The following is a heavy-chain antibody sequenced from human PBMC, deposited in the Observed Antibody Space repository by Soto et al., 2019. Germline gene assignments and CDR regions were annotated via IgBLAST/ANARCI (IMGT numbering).Heavy chain of an antibody. V-gene: IGHV4-59*08. J-gene: IGHJ4*02. Sequence: SETLSLTCTVSGGSIISYYWSWIRQPPGKGLEWIGYIYYSGSTNYNPSLKSRVTISVDTSKNQFSLKLSSVTAADTAVYYCARRKFGVYYFDYWGQGTLVTVSS. CDR2: IYYSGST. CDR1: GGSIISYY. D-gene: IGHD3-10*01. CDR3: ARRKFGVYYFDY.